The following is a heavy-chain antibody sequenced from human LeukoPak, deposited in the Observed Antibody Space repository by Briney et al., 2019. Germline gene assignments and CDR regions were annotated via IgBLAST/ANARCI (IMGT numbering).Heavy chain of an antibody. CDR3: ARDLGGRYYGGAFDI. V-gene: IGHV3-53*01. CDR1: GFTVSSNY. D-gene: IGHD1-26*01. J-gene: IGHJ3*02. Sequence: GGSLRLSCAASGFTVSSNYMSWVRQAPGKGLEWVSVIYSGGSTYYADSVKGRFTISRDNSKNTLYLQMNSLRAEDTAVYYCARDLGGRYYGGAFDIWGQGTMVTVSA. CDR2: IYSGGST.